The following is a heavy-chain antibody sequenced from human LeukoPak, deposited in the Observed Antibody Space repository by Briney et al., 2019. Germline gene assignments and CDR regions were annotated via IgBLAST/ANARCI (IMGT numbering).Heavy chain of an antibody. CDR2: IYYSGST. V-gene: IGHV4-39*01. CDR3: ARLSRRGYSYGCTSTLLDY. J-gene: IGHJ4*02. D-gene: IGHD5-18*01. Sequence: SETLSLTCTVSGGSISSSSYYWGWIRQPPGKGLEWIGSIYYSGSTYYNPSLKSRVTISVDTSKNQFSLKLSSVTAADTAVYYCARLSRRGYSYGCTSTLLDYWGQGTLVTVSS. CDR1: GGSISSSSYY.